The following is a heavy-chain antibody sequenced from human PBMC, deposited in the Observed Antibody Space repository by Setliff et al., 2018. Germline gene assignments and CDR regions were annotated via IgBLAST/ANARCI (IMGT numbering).Heavy chain of an antibody. CDR2: INNYNFNT. CDR3: ARINFYDATAYYYAPHH. Sequence: ASVKVSCKTSGYTFTDYGITWVRQAPGQGLEWIGWINNYNFNTNYAQKFQGRVTMTTDTSTSTAHMELRSLRSDDTAIYYCARINFYDATAYYYAPHHWGQGTLVTVSS. D-gene: IGHD3-10*01. J-gene: IGHJ5*02. V-gene: IGHV1-18*01. CDR1: GYTFTDYG.